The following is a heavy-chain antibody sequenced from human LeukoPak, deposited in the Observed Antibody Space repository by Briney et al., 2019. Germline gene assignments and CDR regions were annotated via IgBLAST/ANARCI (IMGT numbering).Heavy chain of an antibody. Sequence: ASVKVSCKASGYTFTSYDINWVRQVTGQGLEWMGWMNPKSGNTGYAQKFQGRVTITRNTSISTAYMEVSSLRYEDTAVYYCAREGLMQQLVRKKYNYYYMDVWGKGTTVTISS. CDR3: AREGLMQQLVRKKYNYYYMDV. D-gene: IGHD6-13*01. CDR1: GYTFTSYD. V-gene: IGHV1-8*03. J-gene: IGHJ6*03. CDR2: MNPKSGNT.